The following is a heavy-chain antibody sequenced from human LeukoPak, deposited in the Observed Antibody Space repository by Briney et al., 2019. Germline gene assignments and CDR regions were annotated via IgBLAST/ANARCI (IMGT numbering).Heavy chain of an antibody. CDR3: ATFYYGNSGSFDY. J-gene: IGHJ4*02. CDR2: INPKSGGT. V-gene: IGHV1-2*02. Sequence: GASVKLPCKASGYTFTVYYMHWVRQAPGQGLEWMGWINPKSGGTNYTQKFQGRVTMTRDTSISTAYMDLSRLRPDDTAVYYCATFYYGNSGSFDYWGQGTLVTVSS. CDR1: GYTFTVYY. D-gene: IGHD3-22*01.